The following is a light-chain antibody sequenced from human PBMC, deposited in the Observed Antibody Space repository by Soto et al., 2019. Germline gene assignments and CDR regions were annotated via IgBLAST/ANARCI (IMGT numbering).Light chain of an antibody. CDR1: SSDVGGYNY. V-gene: IGLV2-14*01. J-gene: IGLJ1*01. CDR3: CSYVGASTYA. CDR2: EVN. Sequence: QSALTQPASVSGSPGQSITISCTGTSSDVGGYNYVSWYQQHPGNAPRLMIYEVNNRPSGVPNRFSGSKSGNTASLTISGLQTEEEADYYCCSYVGASTYALGTGPKVTVL.